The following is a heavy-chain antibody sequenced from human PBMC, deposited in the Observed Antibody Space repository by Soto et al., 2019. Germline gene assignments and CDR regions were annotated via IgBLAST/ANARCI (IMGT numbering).Heavy chain of an antibody. CDR2: ISGSGGTT. V-gene: IGHV3-23*01. D-gene: IGHD2-21*01. J-gene: IGHJ6*04. CDR3: AKHMYAFSYYAVDV. Sequence: GALRLSCAASGLTFSNVAMTWVRQAPGKGLEWVSGISGSGGTTYYAEFVKGRFTISRDNSKNTLYLQMNSLRAEDTAVFFCAKHMYAFSYYAVDVWGKGTTVTVSS. CDR1: GLTFSNVA.